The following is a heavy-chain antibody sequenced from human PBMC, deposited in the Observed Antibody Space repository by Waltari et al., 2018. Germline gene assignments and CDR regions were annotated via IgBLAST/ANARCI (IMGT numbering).Heavy chain of an antibody. D-gene: IGHD1-1*01. CDR3: ARPEGYADARGEYFQH. V-gene: IGHV1-69*13. CDR2: IIPIFGTA. Sequence: QVQLVQSGAEVKKPGSSVKVSCKASVGTFSSYAISWVRHAPGQGLEWMGGIIPIFGTANYAQKFQGRVTITADESTSTAYMELSSLRSEDTAVYYCARPEGYADARGEYFQHWGQGTLVTVSS. J-gene: IGHJ1*01. CDR1: VGTFSSYA.